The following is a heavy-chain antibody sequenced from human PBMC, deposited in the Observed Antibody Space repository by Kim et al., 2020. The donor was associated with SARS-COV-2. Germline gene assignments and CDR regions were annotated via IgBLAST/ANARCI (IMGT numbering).Heavy chain of an antibody. CDR3: ARGRTTNTLTTVTMDV. Sequence: KFQGRVTMTRDTSTSTVYMELSSLRSEDTAVYYCARGRTTNTLTTVTMDVWGQGTTVTVSS. V-gene: IGHV1-46*01. J-gene: IGHJ6*02. D-gene: IGHD4-17*01.